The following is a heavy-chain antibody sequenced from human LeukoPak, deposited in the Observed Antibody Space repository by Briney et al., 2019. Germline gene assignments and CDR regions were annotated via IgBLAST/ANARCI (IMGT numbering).Heavy chain of an antibody. CDR1: GLSVSTNY. Sequence: GGSLRLSCAASGLSVSTNYMRLVRQTPEKGLGWVSILYSGGSAYYPDSLNGRFTISRDNAENTLYLQMNHLRAEDTAMYYCAKGESAWEYYYMDVWGKGTTVTVSS. V-gene: IGHV3-66*01. CDR2: LYSGGSA. CDR3: AKGESAWEYYYMDV. J-gene: IGHJ6*03. D-gene: IGHD1-26*01.